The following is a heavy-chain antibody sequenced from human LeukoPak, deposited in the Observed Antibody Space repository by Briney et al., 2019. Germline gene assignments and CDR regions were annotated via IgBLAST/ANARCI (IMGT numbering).Heavy chain of an antibody. CDR2: IRYDESNR. D-gene: IGHD3-22*01. J-gene: IGHJ6*03. Sequence: GGSLRHSCAASGFTFNNFGMHWVRQAPGRGLEWVAFIRYDESNRYYGDSAKGRFTISRDNSKNTLYLQMNSLRGEDTAVYYCAKDRGKYLTWLLEEDFYYYYMDVWGKGTTVTVSS. CDR1: GFTFNNFG. V-gene: IGHV3-30*02. CDR3: AKDRGKYLTWLLEEDFYYYYMDV.